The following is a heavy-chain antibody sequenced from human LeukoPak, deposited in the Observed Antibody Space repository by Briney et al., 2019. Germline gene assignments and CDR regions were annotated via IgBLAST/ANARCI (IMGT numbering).Heavy chain of an antibody. Sequence: GGSLRLSCVASRFTFSDYYMTWIRQAPGKGLEWVSYISDGGTIIYYEDSVKGRFAISRDNAKNSLYLQMNSLRAEDTAVYYCAKDLGYAPGYFDYWGQGTLVTVSS. CDR1: RFTFSDYY. CDR2: ISDGGTII. D-gene: IGHD2-2*01. J-gene: IGHJ4*02. V-gene: IGHV3-11*04. CDR3: AKDLGYAPGYFDY.